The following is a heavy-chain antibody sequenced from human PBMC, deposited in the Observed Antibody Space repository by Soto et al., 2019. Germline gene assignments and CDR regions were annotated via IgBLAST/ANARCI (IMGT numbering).Heavy chain of an antibody. J-gene: IGHJ4*02. CDR2: INSDETIT. V-gene: IGHV3-74*01. CDR3: VCFECGRTAVVTAMEANDY. D-gene: IGHD2-21*02. Sequence: GSLRLSCAASGFTFSNYWMHWVRQSPGKGLVWVSRINSDETITSYADSVKGRFTISRDNAKNTLYLQMSSLRVEDTALYYCVCFECGRTAVVTAMEANDYWGQGTLVTVSS. CDR1: GFTFSNYW.